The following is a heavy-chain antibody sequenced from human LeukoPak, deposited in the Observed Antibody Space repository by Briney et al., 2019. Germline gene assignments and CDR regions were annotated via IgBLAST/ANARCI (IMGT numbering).Heavy chain of an antibody. CDR3: ARDEGYCSSTSCLNWFDP. CDR1: GYTFTGNY. J-gene: IGHJ5*02. D-gene: IGHD2-2*01. Sequence: ASVKVSCKASGYTFTGNYMHWVRQAPGQGLEWMGWINPNSGGTNYAQKFQGRVTMTRDTSISTAYMELSRLRSDDTAVYYCARDEGYCSSTSCLNWFDPWGQGILVTVSS. V-gene: IGHV1-2*02. CDR2: INPNSGGT.